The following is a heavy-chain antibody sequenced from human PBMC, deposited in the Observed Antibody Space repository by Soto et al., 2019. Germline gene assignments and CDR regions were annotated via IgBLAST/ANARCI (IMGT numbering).Heavy chain of an antibody. D-gene: IGHD3-10*01. CDR1: GGSISSGGYY. V-gene: IGHV4-31*03. CDR2: IYYSGST. Sequence: LRLSCTVSGGSISSGGYYWSWIRQHPGKGLEWIGYIYYSGSTYYNPSLKSRVTISVDTSKNQFSLKLSSVTAADTAVYYCARGSITMVRGAIDYWGQGTLVTVSS. J-gene: IGHJ4*02. CDR3: ARGSITMVRGAIDY.